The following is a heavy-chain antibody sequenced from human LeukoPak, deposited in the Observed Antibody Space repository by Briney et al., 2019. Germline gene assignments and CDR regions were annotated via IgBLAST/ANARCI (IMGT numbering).Heavy chain of an antibody. V-gene: IGHV1-2*02. CDR3: ARVIGYCSSTSCYDAFDI. CDR2: INPNSGGT. J-gene: IGHJ3*02. Sequence: ASVKVSCKASGYTFTCYYMHWVRQAPGQGLEWMGWINPNSGGTNYAQNFQGRVTMTRDTSISTAYMELSRLRSDDTAVYYCARVIGYCSSTSCYDAFDIWGQGTMVTVSS. CDR1: GYTFTCYY. D-gene: IGHD2-2*01.